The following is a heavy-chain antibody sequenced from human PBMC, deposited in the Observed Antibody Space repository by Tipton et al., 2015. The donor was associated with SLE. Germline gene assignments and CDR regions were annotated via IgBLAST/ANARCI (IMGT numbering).Heavy chain of an antibody. D-gene: IGHD5-12*01. CDR1: GGSISSYY. V-gene: IGHV4-4*07. CDR2: IYTSGST. J-gene: IGHJ4*02. Sequence: TLSLTCTVSGGSISSYYWSWIRQPAGKGLEWIGHIYTSGSTNYNPSLKSRVTISIDTSKNQFSLNLTSVAAADTAVYYCARGEGGGYSGYGLGYWGQGTLVTVSS. CDR3: ARGEGGGYSGYGLGY.